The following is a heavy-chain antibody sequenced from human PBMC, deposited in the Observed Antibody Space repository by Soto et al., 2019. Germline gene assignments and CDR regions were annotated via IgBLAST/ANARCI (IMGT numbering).Heavy chain of an antibody. CDR2: VHISGHS. D-gene: IGHD2-15*01. CDR1: GGSVRAPDW. Sequence: PSETLSLTCTLSGGSVRAPDWWNWVRQSPDKGLEWIAEVHISGHSNYNPSLRSRVSVSIDSSKNQFYLNLNSVTAADTAIYYCARVRQGCSAKSCYFDPGGQGTQVTGSS. J-gene: IGHJ5*01. CDR3: ARVRQGCSAKSCYFDP. V-gene: IGHV4-4*02.